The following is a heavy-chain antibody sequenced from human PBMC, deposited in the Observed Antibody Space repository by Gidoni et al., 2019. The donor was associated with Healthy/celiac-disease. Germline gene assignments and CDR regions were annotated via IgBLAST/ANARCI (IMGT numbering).Heavy chain of an antibody. CDR3: AKLGDLLSGDYVWGSYRFSVDY. CDR2: ISYDGSNK. D-gene: IGHD3-16*02. CDR1: GFTFSSYG. V-gene: IGHV3-30*18. J-gene: IGHJ4*02. Sequence: QVQLVESGGGVVQPGRSLRLSCAASGFTFSSYGMHWVRQAPGKGLEWVAVISYDGSNKYYADSVKGRFTISRDNSKNTLYLQMNSLRAEDTAVYYCAKLGDLLSGDYVWGSYRFSVDYWGQGTLVTVSS.